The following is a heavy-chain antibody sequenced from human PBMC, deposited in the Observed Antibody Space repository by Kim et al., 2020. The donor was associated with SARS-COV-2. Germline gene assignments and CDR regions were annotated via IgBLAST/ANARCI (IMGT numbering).Heavy chain of an antibody. D-gene: IGHD1-26*01. V-gene: IGHV3-49*03. CDR2: IRSKAYGGTT. CDR1: GFTFGDYA. CDR3: TRERYSGSYFGRVVIDY. Sequence: GGSLRLSCTASGFTFGDYAMSWFRQAPGKGLEWVGFIRSKAYGGTTEYAASVKGRFTISRDDSKSIAYLQMNSLKTEDTAVYYCTRERYSGSYFGRVVIDYWGQGTLVTVSS. J-gene: IGHJ4*02.